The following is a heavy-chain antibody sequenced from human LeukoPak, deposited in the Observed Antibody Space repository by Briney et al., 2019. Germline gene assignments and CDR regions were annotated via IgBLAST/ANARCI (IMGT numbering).Heavy chain of an antibody. D-gene: IGHD3-3*01. CDR1: GYALTEFS. Sequence: ASVKVSCKVSGYALTEFSMHWVRQAPGKGLEWMGGFDPEDGETIYAQKFQGRVTMTEDTSTATAYMELSSLRSEVTTVYYCATYDCWSGYYTHWGQGTLVTVSS. V-gene: IGHV1-24*01. CDR2: FDPEDGET. J-gene: IGHJ4*02. CDR3: ATYDCWSGYYTH.